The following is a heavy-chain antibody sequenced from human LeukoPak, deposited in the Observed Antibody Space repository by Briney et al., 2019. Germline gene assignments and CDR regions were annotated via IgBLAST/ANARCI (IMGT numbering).Heavy chain of an antibody. J-gene: IGHJ4*02. CDR3: ATARTMIVVGYFDY. Sequence: GGSLRLSCAASGFTFSSYAMSWVRQAPGKGLEWVSAISGSGGSTYYADSVKGRFTISRDNSKNTLYLQMNSLRAEDTAVYYCATARTMIVVGYFDYWGQGTLVTVSS. D-gene: IGHD3-22*01. CDR2: ISGSGGST. CDR1: GFTFSSYA. V-gene: IGHV3-23*01.